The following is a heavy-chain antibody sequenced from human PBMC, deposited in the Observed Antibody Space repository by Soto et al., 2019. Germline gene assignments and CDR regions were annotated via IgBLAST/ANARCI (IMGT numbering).Heavy chain of an antibody. CDR2: IIHIFGTA. Sequence: QVQLVQSGAEVNKPGSSVKVSCKASGGTFSSYAISWVRQAPGQGLEWMGGIIHIFGTANYAQKFQGRVTITADESTSTAYMELSSMRSEDTAVYYCARGYYYGSGSYTPRWFDPWGQGTLVTVSS. D-gene: IGHD3-10*01. J-gene: IGHJ5*02. V-gene: IGHV1-69*01. CDR3: ARGYYYGSGSYTPRWFDP. CDR1: GGTFSSYA.